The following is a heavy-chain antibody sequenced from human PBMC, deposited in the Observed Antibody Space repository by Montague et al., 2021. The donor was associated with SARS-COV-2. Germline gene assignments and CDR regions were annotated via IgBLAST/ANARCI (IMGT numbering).Heavy chain of an antibody. CDR3: ASHRVRYLVLTGFSGHFDA. V-gene: IGHV4-39*01. Sequence: SETLSLTCLVSGASFSCDNYYWTWIRQSPGKGLEWIGCLFYTGDTYHNPSLKDRLIISVDTSNNRFSLKLSSVSAADTAVYYCASHRVRYLVLTGFSGHFDAWGQGSLVTVSS. J-gene: IGHJ5*02. D-gene: IGHD3-9*01. CDR2: LFYTGDT. CDR1: GASFSCDNYY.